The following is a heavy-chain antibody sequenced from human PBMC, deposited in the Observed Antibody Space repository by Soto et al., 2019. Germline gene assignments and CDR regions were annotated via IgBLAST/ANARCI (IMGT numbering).Heavy chain of an antibody. Sequence: ASVKVSCKVSGYTLTELSMHWVRQAPGKGLEWMGGFDPEDGETIYAQKFQGRVTMTEDTSTDTAYMELSSLRSDDTAVYYCATDPRHYHYYFDYWGQGTLVTVSS. CDR2: FDPEDGET. J-gene: IGHJ4*02. D-gene: IGHD1-26*01. CDR3: ATDPRHYHYYFDY. CDR1: GYTLTELS. V-gene: IGHV1-24*01.